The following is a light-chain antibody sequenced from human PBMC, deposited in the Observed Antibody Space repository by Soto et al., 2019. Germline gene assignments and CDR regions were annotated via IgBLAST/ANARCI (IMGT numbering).Light chain of an antibody. CDR2: GAS. CDR1: QSLSGT. Sequence: EIVLTQSPATLALSPGERATLSCRASQSLSGTLAWFQQKPGQPPRLLIYGASNRATGIPAGFTASGSGTDLTLTISSLEPEYFAVYYCQQRTLWPRTFGQGTKVEIK. CDR3: QQRTLWPRT. J-gene: IGKJ1*01. V-gene: IGKV3-11*01.